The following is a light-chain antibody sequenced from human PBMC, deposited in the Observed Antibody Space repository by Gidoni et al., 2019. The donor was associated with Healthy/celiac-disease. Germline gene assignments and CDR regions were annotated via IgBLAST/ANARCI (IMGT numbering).Light chain of an antibody. CDR2: KAS. CDR3: QQYNSYST. J-gene: IGKJ2*01. V-gene: IGKV1-5*03. Sequence: DIQMTQSPSTLSASVGDRVTITCRASQSISSWLAWYQQKPGKAPKLLIYKASSLESGVPSRFIGSGSGTVFTLPISSLQPDDFATYYCQQYNSYSTFGQGTKLEIK. CDR1: QSISSW.